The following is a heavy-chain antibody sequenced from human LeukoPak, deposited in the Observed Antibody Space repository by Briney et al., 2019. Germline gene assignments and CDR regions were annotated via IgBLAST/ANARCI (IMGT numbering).Heavy chain of an antibody. D-gene: IGHD1-26*01. V-gene: IGHV3-21*01. J-gene: IGHJ3*02. CDR1: GFTFSSYS. Sequence: GSLRLSCAASGFTFSSYSMNWVRQAPGKGLEWVSSISSSSSYIYYADSVKGRFTISRDNAKNSLYLQMNSLRAEDTAVYYCASQPGSGSYYSAFDIWGQGTMVTVSS. CDR2: ISSSSSYI. CDR3: ASQPGSGSYYSAFDI.